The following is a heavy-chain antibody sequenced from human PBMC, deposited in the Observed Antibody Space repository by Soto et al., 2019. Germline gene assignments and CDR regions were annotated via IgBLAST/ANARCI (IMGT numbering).Heavy chain of an antibody. D-gene: IGHD6-6*01. Sequence: GGSLRLSCAASGFTFSNAWMNWVRQAPGKGLEWVGRIKSKTDGGTTDYAAPAKGRFTISRDDSKNTLYLQMNSLKTEDTAVYYCTTRESPKSIAARPLDYWGQGTLVTVSS. CDR3: TTRESPKSIAARPLDY. J-gene: IGHJ4*02. CDR1: GFTFSNAW. CDR2: IKSKTDGGTT. V-gene: IGHV3-15*07.